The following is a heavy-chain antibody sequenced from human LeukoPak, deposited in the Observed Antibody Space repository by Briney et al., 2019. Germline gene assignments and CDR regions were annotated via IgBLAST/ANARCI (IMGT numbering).Heavy chain of an antibody. D-gene: IGHD4-11*01. CDR2: ISSSSSYI. CDR3: ARHAIFLNDYSNYPVRRAYRTLDY. V-gene: IGHV3-21*01. Sequence: GGSLRLSCAASGFTFSRYSMNWVRQAPGKGLEWVSSISSSSSYIYYADSVKGRFTISRDNAKNSLYLQMNSLRAEDTAVYYCARHAIFLNDYSNYPVRRAYRTLDYWGQGTLVTVSS. J-gene: IGHJ4*02. CDR1: GFTFSRYS.